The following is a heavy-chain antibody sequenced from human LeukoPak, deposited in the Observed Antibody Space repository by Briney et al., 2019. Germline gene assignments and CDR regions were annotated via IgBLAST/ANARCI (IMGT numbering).Heavy chain of an antibody. CDR2: ISSSGSTI. Sequence: GGSLRLSCAASGFTFSSYEMNWVRQAPGKGLEWVSYISSSGSTIYYADSVKGRFTISRDNAKNSLYLQMNSLRAEDMAVYYCARPHGYNYGAFDYWGQGTLVTVSS. D-gene: IGHD5-18*01. V-gene: IGHV3-48*03. J-gene: IGHJ4*02. CDR3: ARPHGYNYGAFDY. CDR1: GFTFSSYE.